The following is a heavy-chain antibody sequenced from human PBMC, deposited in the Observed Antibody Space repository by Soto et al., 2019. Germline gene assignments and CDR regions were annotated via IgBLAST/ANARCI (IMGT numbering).Heavy chain of an antibody. CDR2: IYYSGSP. J-gene: IGHJ4*02. CDR1: AGSISRGGYY. CDR3: ATSPSLRFPDY. V-gene: IGHV4-31*02. D-gene: IGHD3-3*01. Sequence: PSETLSLTCTVSAGSISRGGYYWSPIPQPPGNGREWIGYIYYSGSPYYNPSLKSRVTISVDTSKSQFSRKLSSESAADTAVYYCATSPSLRFPDYWGQGTLVTVSS.